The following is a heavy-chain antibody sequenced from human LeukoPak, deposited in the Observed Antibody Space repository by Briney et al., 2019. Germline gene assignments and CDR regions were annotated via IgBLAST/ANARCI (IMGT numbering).Heavy chain of an antibody. CDR2: ISGSGAIT. J-gene: IGHJ4*02. V-gene: IGHV3-23*01. CDR1: GFTFSSSA. CDR3: AKGGNSGTYHFDY. D-gene: IGHD1-26*01. Sequence: GGSLRLSCAASGFTFSSSAMSWVRQAPGKGLEWVSIISGSGAITYYADSVKGRFTISRDNSKNTLYLQINSLSADDTAVYYCAKGGNSGTYHFDYWGQGSLVTVSS.